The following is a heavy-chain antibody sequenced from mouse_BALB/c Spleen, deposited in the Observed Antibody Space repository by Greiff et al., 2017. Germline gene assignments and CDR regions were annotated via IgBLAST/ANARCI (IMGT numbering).Heavy chain of an antibody. J-gene: IGHJ4*01. CDR1: GFTFSSFG. CDR3: ARFDGYYHAMDY. D-gene: IGHD2-3*01. Sequence: EVQVVESGGGLVQPGGSRKLSCAASGFTFSSFGMHWVRQAPEKGLEWVAYISSGSSTIYYADTVKGRFTISRDNPKNTLFLQMTSLRSEDTAMYYCARFDGYYHAMDYWGQGTSVTVSS. CDR2: ISSGSSTI. V-gene: IGHV5-17*02.